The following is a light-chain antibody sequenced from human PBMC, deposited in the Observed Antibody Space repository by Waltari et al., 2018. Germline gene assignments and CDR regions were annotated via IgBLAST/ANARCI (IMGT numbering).Light chain of an antibody. CDR2: DVI. CDR3: SSYTSSSTLI. J-gene: IGLJ2*01. Sequence: QSALTQPASVSGSPGQSITISCTGTSSDVGGYNYGPWYQQHPGKAPRLMIYDVINRPSGVSNRFSGSKSGNTASLTISGLQAEDEADYHCSSYTSSSTLIFGGGTKLTVL. V-gene: IGLV2-14*03. CDR1: SSDVGGYNY.